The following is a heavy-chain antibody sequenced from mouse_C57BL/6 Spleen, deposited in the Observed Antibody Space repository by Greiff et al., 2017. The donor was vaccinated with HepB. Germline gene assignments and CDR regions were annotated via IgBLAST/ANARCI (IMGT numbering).Heavy chain of an antibody. D-gene: IGHD3-2*02. CDR3: TRLAAQATYYAMDY. CDR1: GYTFTSYW. V-gene: IGHV1-5*01. CDR2: IYPGNSDT. J-gene: IGHJ4*01. Sequence: VQLQQSGTVLARPGASVKMSCKTSGYTFTSYWMHWVKQRPGQGLEWIGAIYPGNSDTSYNQKFKGKAKLTAVTSASTAYMELSSLTNEDSAVYYCTRLAAQATYYAMDYWGQGTSVTVSS.